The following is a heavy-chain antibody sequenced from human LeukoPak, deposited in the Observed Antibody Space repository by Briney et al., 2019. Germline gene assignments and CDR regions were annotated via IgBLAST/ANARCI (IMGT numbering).Heavy chain of an antibody. V-gene: IGHV3-23*01. J-gene: IGHJ6*02. CDR2: ISPGGGNT. CDR3: AKALYDSSGYYVFDYYYYGMDV. CDR1: GFTFSSYA. Sequence: GGSLRLSCAASGFTFSSYAMSWVRQAPGKGLEWVSAISPGGGNTYYADSVKGRFTISRDNSKNTLYLQMNSLRAEDTAVYYCAKALYDSSGYYVFDYYYYGMDVWGQGTTVTVSS. D-gene: IGHD3-22*01.